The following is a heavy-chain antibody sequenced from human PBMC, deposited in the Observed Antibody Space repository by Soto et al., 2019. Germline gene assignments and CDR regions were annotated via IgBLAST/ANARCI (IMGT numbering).Heavy chain of an antibody. Sequence: SETLPLTCTVSGGSISSYYWSWIRQPQGKGREWIGYISYSGSTKYNPSLKSRVTISVDTSKSQVSLKLSSVTGADTAVYYCERDRVDRGVEDYYFYGMDVWGQGTTVTVSS. D-gene: IGHD3-10*01. V-gene: IGHV4-59*01. J-gene: IGHJ6*02. CDR1: GGSISSYY. CDR2: ISYSGST. CDR3: ERDRVDRGVEDYYFYGMDV.